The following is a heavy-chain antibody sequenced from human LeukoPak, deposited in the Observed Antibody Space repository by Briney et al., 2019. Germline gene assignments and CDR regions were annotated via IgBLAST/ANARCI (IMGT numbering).Heavy chain of an antibody. Sequence: SGTLSLTCTVSGGSISSYYWSWIRQPPGKGLEWIGYIYYSGSTNYNPSLKSRVTISVDTSKNQFSLKLSSVTAADTAVYYCARATYYDILTGYLFDYWGQGTLVTVSS. CDR1: GGSISSYY. CDR2: IYYSGST. V-gene: IGHV4-59*01. J-gene: IGHJ4*02. CDR3: ARATYYDILTGYLFDY. D-gene: IGHD3-9*01.